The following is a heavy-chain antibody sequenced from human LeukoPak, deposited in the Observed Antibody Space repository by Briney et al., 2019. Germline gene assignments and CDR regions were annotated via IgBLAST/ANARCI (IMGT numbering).Heavy chain of an antibody. CDR1: GFTFSSYA. J-gene: IGHJ6*02. CDR2: ISGSGGST. V-gene: IGHV3-23*01. Sequence: PGGSLRPSCAASGFTFSSYAMSWVRQAPGKGLEWVSAISGSGGSTYYAGSVRGRFTISRDNSKNTLYLQMNSLRAEDTAVYYCAKDGRYCSGGSPCWVYYYGMDVWGQGTTVTVSS. D-gene: IGHD2-15*01. CDR3: AKDGRYCSGGSPCWVYYYGMDV.